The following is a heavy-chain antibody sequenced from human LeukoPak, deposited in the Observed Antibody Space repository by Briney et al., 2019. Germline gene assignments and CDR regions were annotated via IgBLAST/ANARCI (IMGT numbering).Heavy chain of an antibody. CDR2: IIPILGIA. CDR3: ALPDSGYDSPFDY. V-gene: IGHV1-69*04. CDR1: GGTFSSYA. D-gene: IGHD5-12*01. J-gene: IGHJ4*02. Sequence: ASVKVSCKASGGTFSSYAISWVRQAPGQGLEWMGRIIPILGIANYAQKFQGRVTITADKPTSTAYMELSSLRSENTAVYYCALPDSGYDSPFDYWGQGTLVTVSS.